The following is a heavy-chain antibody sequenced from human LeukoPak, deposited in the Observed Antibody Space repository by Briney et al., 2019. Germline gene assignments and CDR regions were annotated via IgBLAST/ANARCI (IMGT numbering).Heavy chain of an antibody. Sequence: GESLKISCKGSGYSFTSHWIGWLRQMPGKGLEWMGSIYPGDSNTRYSPSFQGQVTISTDKSISTAYLEWSSLKASDSAMYLCARRNGGFDYWGQGSLVTVSS. CDR1: GYSFTSHW. D-gene: IGHD3-10*01. CDR3: ARRNGGFDY. J-gene: IGHJ4*02. CDR2: IYPGDSNT. V-gene: IGHV5-51*01.